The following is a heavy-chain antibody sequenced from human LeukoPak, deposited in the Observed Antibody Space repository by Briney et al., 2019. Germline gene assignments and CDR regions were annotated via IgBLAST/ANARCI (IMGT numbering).Heavy chain of an antibody. Sequence: GGSLRLSCAASGFTFSSSGMSWVRQAPGKWLEWVSAITGSGGTTYYADSVKGRFTISRDNSKNTLYLQMNRLRAEDTAVYYCAKDTTTVTGHAFDIWGQGTMVTVSS. CDR3: AKDTTTVTGHAFDI. J-gene: IGHJ3*02. V-gene: IGHV3-23*01. D-gene: IGHD4-17*01. CDR2: ITGSGGTT. CDR1: GFTFSSSG.